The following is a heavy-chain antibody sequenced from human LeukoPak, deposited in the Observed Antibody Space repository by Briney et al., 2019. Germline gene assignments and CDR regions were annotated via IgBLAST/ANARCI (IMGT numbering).Heavy chain of an antibody. Sequence: GASVKVSCKASGYSFSSNDINWVRQATGQGLEWVGWMNPNSGNTGHAQKFQGRVTMTKNTSISTAYMELSSLRSEDTAVYYCARDQSRGYGFDYWGQGTLVTVSS. D-gene: IGHD5-12*01. V-gene: IGHV1-8*01. CDR3: ARDQSRGYGFDY. CDR2: MNPNSGNT. J-gene: IGHJ4*02. CDR1: GYSFSSND.